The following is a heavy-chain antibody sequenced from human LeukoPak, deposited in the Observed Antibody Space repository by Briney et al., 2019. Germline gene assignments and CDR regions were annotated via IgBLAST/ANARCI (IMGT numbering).Heavy chain of an antibody. Sequence: GGSLRLSCAASGFTFSSYSMNWVRQAPGKGLEWVSYISSSSSTIYYADSVKGRFTISRDNAKNSLYLQMNSLRAEDTAVYYCARDLRLSWSGQSYWGQGTLVTVSS. J-gene: IGHJ4*02. CDR3: ARDLRLSWSGQSY. D-gene: IGHD3-3*01. V-gene: IGHV3-48*04. CDR2: ISSSSSTI. CDR1: GFTFSSYS.